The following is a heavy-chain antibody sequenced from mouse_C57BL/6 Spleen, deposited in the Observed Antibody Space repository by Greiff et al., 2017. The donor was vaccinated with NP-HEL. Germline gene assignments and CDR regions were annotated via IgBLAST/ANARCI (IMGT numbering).Heavy chain of an antibody. CDR2: ISYDGSN. D-gene: IGHD2-3*01. J-gene: IGHJ2*01. V-gene: IGHV3-6*01. CDR1: GYSITSGYY. Sequence: DVQLQESGPGLVKPSQSLSLTCSVTGYSITSGYYWNWIRQFPGNKLEWMGYISYDGSNNYNPSLKNRISITRDTSKNQFFLKLNSVTTEDTATYYCARADGYYEGGFDYWGQGTTLTVSS. CDR3: ARADGYYEGGFDY.